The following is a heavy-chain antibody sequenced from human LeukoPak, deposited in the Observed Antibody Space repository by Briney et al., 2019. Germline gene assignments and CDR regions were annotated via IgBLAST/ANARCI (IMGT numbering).Heavy chain of an antibody. J-gene: IGHJ3*02. V-gene: IGHV1-24*01. Sequence: ASVKVSCKVSRYTLTELSMHWVRQAPGKGLEWMGGFDPEDGETIYAQKFQGRVTMTTDTSTSTAYMELRSLRSDDTAVYYCARATLDAFDIWGQGTMVTVSS. D-gene: IGHD3-16*01. CDR2: FDPEDGET. CDR1: RYTLTELS. CDR3: ARATLDAFDI.